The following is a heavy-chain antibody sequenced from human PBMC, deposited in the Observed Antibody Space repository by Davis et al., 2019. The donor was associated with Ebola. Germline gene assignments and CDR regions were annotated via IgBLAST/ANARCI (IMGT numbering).Heavy chain of an antibody. V-gene: IGHV3-23*01. J-gene: IGHJ4*02. CDR2: IDGGDGST. D-gene: IGHD2-15*01. CDR1: GFTFNFYV. Sequence: GESLKISCAGSGFTFNFYVMSWVRQAPGKGLEWVSAIDGGDGSTYHTDSVKGRFTISRDNSNNLLYLQMNSLRAEDTAVYYCAIPDCSGANCYSVYIKNWGQGTLVTVSS. CDR3: AIPDCSGANCYSVYIKN.